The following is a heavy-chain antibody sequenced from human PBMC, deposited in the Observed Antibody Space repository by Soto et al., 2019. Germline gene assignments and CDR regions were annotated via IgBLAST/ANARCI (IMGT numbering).Heavy chain of an antibody. D-gene: IGHD4-17*01. Sequence: SVKVSCKASGFTFTSSAMQWVRQARGQRLEWIGWIVVGSGNTNYAQKFQERVTITRDMSTSTAYMELSSLRSEDTAVYYCAAAGGMTTVTTDAFDIWGQGTMVTVS. CDR2: IVVGSGNT. CDR3: AAAGGMTTVTTDAFDI. V-gene: IGHV1-58*02. CDR1: GFTFTSSA. J-gene: IGHJ3*02.